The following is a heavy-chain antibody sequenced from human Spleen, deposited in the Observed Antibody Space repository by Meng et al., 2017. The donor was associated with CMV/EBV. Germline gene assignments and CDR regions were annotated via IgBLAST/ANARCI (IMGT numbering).Heavy chain of an antibody. D-gene: IGHD3-16*01. CDR3: ARGGGLPLWDYFDY. Sequence: SESRFPGYYLHWVRQAPGQGLEWMGWINPYSGDTNYAQKFQGRVTITTDTSSNTAYMELSRLRFGDTALYYCARGGGLPLWDYFDYWGQGSLVTVSS. CDR2: INPYSGDT. V-gene: IGHV1-2*02. CDR1: ESRFPGYY. J-gene: IGHJ4*02.